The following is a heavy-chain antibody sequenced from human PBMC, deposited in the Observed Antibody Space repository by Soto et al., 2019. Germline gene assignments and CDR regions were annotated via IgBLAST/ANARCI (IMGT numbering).Heavy chain of an antibody. J-gene: IGHJ4*02. V-gene: IGHV3-74*01. CDR2: INNDGSTT. CDR1: GFTFNSYW. CDR3: VRGVIAANCFDY. Sequence: EVQLAESGGGLVQPGGSLRLPCAASGFTFNSYWMHWVRQGPGKGLVWVSRINNDGSTTNYADSVKGRFTISRDNARNTVYLQMNSLRADDTAVYYCVRGVIAANCFDYWGQGTLVTVSS. D-gene: IGHD2-15*01.